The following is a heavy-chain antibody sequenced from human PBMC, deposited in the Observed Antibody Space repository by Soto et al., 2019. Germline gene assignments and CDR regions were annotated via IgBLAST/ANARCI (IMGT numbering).Heavy chain of an antibody. D-gene: IGHD3-22*01. CDR3: ARDVGGSVVPHWFDP. Sequence: QVQLQESGPGLVKASETLSLSCTVSGHSISADYWSWIRQPAGKRLEWIGRVDASGNTNYNPSLKGRVTMSVDTSKNQFFLKVRSVTAADPAMYFCARDVGGSVVPHWFDPWGQGALVTVSS. CDR2: VDASGNT. V-gene: IGHV4-4*07. J-gene: IGHJ5*02. CDR1: GHSISADY.